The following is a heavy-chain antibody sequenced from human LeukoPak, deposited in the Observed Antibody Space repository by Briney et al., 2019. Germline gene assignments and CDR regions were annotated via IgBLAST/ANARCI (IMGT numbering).Heavy chain of an antibody. CDR1: GFTLSSYA. J-gene: IGHJ4*02. V-gene: IGHV3-23*01. CDR3: AKDLNQWSGYYSDFDY. D-gene: IGHD3-3*01. Sequence: PGGSLRLSRAASGFTLSSYAMSWVRQAPGKGLEWVSAISGSGGSTYYADSVKGRFTISRDNSKNTLYLQMNSLRAEDTAVYYCAKDLNQWSGYYSDFDYWGQGTLVTVSS. CDR2: ISGSGGST.